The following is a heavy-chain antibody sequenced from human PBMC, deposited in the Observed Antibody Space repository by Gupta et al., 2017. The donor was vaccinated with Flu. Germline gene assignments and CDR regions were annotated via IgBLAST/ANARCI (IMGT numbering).Heavy chain of an antibody. V-gene: IGHV3-21*01. J-gene: IGHJ4*02. CDR3: ARVFSGSDD. Sequence: EVQLVESGGGPVQPGGSLRLSCAASGFTFNAYSMNWVRQAPGKGLEGVSFISGSSSHIYYADSVKGRFTISRDNAKNSLYLQRNSLRTEDTAVYYGARVFSGSDDWGQGTPVTVSS. CDR2: ISGSSSHI. CDR1: GFTFNAYS. D-gene: IGHD3-22*01.